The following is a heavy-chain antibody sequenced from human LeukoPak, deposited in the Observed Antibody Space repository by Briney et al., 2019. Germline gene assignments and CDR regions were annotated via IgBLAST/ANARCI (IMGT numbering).Heavy chain of an antibody. J-gene: IGHJ5*02. CDR2: IYYSGST. CDR3: ARAEYPRRWFDP. CDR1: GGSISSGDYY. D-gene: IGHD6-6*01. V-gene: IGHV4-30-4*08. Sequence: PSETLSLTCTVSGGSISSGDYYWSWIRQPPGKGLEWIGYIYYSGSTYYNPSLKSRVTISVDTSKNQFSLKLSSVTAADTAVYYCARAEYPRRWFDPWGQGTLVTVSS.